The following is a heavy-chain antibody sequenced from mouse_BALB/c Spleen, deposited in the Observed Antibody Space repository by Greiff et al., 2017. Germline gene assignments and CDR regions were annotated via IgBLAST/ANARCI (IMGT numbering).Heavy chain of an antibody. CDR1: GYTFTSYW. CDR3: TRSLRSRAMDY. CDR2: IYPSDSYT. J-gene: IGHJ4*01. V-gene: IGHV1-69*02. D-gene: IGHD2-14*01. Sequence: VKLQQPGAELVRPGASVKLSCKASGYTFTSYWINWVKQRPGQGLEWIGNIYPSDSYTNYNQKFKDKATLTVDKSSSTAYMQLSSPTSEDSAVYYCTRSLRSRAMDYWGQGTSVTVSS.